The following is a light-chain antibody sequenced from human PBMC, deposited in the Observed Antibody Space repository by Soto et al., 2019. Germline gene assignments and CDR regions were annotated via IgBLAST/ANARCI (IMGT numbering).Light chain of an antibody. CDR1: QDIGSW. CDR3: QQAKSFPVS. Sequence: DIQMTQSPSSVSASVGDRVTIXXRASQDIGSWFAWYQQKPGKVPKLXIYAASILQSGVPSRFSGSGAGTDFTLTINNLQPEDFATYYCQQAKSFPVSFGQGTRLEIK. V-gene: IGKV1D-12*01. J-gene: IGKJ5*01. CDR2: AAS.